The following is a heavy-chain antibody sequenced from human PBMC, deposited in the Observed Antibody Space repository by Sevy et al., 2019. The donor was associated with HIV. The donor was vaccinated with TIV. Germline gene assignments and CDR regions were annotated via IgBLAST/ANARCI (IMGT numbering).Heavy chain of an antibody. D-gene: IGHD6-19*01. J-gene: IGHJ6*02. CDR3: ARDRQYSSGWYDYYYGMDV. Sequence: ASVKVSCKASGYTFTSYGISWVRQAPGQGLEWMGWISAYNGNTNYVQKLQGRVTMTTDTSTSTAYMELRSLRSDDTAVYYCARDRQYSSGWYDYYYGMDVWGQGTTVTVSS. V-gene: IGHV1-18*01. CDR1: GYTFTSYG. CDR2: ISAYNGNT.